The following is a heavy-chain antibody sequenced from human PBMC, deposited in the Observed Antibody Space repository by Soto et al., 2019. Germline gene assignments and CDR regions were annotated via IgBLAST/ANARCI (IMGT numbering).Heavy chain of an antibody. V-gene: IGHV1-18*01. CDR3: ARGRYGDY. Sequence: VHLVQSGAEVKKPGASVKVSCKASGYTFTSYGITWVRQAPGQGLEWMGWISAHNGNTDYAQKLQGRVIVTRDTSTSTAYMELRSLISDDTAVYYRARGRYGDYWGQGALVTVSS. D-gene: IGHD1-1*01. J-gene: IGHJ4*02. CDR2: ISAHNGNT. CDR1: GYTFTSYG.